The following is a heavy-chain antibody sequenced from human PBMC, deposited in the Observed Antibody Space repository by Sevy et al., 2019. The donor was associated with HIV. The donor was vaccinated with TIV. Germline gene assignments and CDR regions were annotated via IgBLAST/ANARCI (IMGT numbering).Heavy chain of an antibody. CDR3: AKVDVVVPVADYGLDV. CDR1: GFTFSNYA. CDR2: ISRSGSST. Sequence: GGSLRLSCAASGFTFSNYAMSWVRQAPGTGLEWVSSISRSGSSTDYADSVKGRFTISRDNSMNTLYLQMNSLRAEDTAVYYCAKVDVVVPVADYGLDVWGQWTTVTVSS. V-gene: IGHV3-23*01. J-gene: IGHJ6*02. D-gene: IGHD2-2*01.